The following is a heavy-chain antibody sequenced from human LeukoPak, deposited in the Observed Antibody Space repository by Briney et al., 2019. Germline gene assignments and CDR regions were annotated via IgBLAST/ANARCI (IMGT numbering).Heavy chain of an antibody. Sequence: GGSLRLSCAASGFTFDDYGMSWVRQAPGKGLEWVSGINWNGGSTGYADSVKGRFTISRDNAKNSLYLQMSSLRAEDTALYHCARGTLDHAFDIWGQGTMVTVSS. CDR1: GFTFDDYG. J-gene: IGHJ3*02. CDR3: ARGTLDHAFDI. CDR2: INWNGGST. D-gene: IGHD3/OR15-3a*01. V-gene: IGHV3-20*01.